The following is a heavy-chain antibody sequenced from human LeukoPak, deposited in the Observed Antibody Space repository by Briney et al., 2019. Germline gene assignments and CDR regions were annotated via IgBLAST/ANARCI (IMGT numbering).Heavy chain of an antibody. J-gene: IGHJ4*02. CDR2: ISSSGSTI. V-gene: IGHV3-48*03. CDR1: GFTFSSYE. D-gene: IGHD4-17*01. CDR3: TRGGGLRRTFEY. Sequence: PGGSLRLSCAASGFTFSSYEMNWVRQAPGKGLEWVSYISSSGSTIYYADSVKGRFTISRDNAKNSLYLQMTSLRAEDTAVYYCTRGGGLRRTFEYWGQGTLVTVSS.